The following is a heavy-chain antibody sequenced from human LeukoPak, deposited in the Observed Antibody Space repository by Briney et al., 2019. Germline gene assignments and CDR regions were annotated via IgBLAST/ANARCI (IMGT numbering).Heavy chain of an antibody. CDR1: GFTSSIYC. CDR2: ISSSSSYI. V-gene: IGHV3-21*01. D-gene: IGHD3-10*01. J-gene: IGHJ4*02. Sequence: PGGSLRLSCAASGFTSSIYCMDWVRQPPGDGREWVSSISSSSSYIYYADSVKRRFTISRDNAKNSLYLQMNRLSAEDTAVYYCAREYYHGSGRPDYWGQGTLVTVSS. CDR3: AREYYHGSGRPDY.